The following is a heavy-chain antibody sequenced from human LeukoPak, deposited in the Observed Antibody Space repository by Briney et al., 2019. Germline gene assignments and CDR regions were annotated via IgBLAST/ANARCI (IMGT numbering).Heavy chain of an antibody. D-gene: IGHD6-19*01. CDR2: IYPGDSDT. CDR1: GYSFTSYW. J-gene: IGHJ5*02. V-gene: IGHV5-51*01. CDR3: ARNDGPSIAVADNPTILFDP. Sequence: GESLKISCKGSGYSFTSYWIGWVRQMPGKGLEWMGIIYPGDSDTRYSPSFQGQVTISADKSISTAYLQWSSLKASDTAMYYCARNDGPSIAVADNPTILFDPWGQGTLVTVSS.